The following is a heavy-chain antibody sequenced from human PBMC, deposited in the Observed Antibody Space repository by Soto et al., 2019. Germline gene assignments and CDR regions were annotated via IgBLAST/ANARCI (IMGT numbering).Heavy chain of an antibody. CDR3: ARDNDY. Sequence: ASVKVSCKASGGTFSNYVVNWVRQAPGQGLEWMGIINPSGGSTSYAQKFQGRVTMTRDTSTSTVYMELSSLRSEDTAVFYCARDNDYWGQGTLVTVSS. J-gene: IGHJ4*02. V-gene: IGHV1-46*01. CDR2: INPSGGST. CDR1: GGTFSNYV.